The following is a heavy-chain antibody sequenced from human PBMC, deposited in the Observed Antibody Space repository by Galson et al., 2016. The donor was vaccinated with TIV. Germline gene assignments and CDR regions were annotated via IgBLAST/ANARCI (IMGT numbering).Heavy chain of an antibody. J-gene: IGHJ4*02. CDR1: GFGFSTYG. D-gene: IGHD4-17*01. V-gene: IGHV3-33*01. Sequence: LRLSCAASGFGFSTYGMHWVRQAPGKGLEGLAAIWYDGSHTYYGDSVKGRVTISRDNSKNTLYLQMNSLRAEDTAVYYCASGSNYGDFGGPEFDYWGRGTLVTVSS. CDR2: IWYDGSHT. CDR3: ASGSNYGDFGGPEFDY.